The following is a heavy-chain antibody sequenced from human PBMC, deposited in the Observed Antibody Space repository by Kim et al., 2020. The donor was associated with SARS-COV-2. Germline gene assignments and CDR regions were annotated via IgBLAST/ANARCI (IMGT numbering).Heavy chain of an antibody. V-gene: IGHV3-66*01. J-gene: IGHJ4*02. D-gene: IGHD5-18*01. Sequence: ADSGKGKYTISGDNSKNPLYLQMNSLRAEGTAVYYCASLGYSYGPYFDYWGQGTLVTVSS. CDR3: ASLGYSYGPYFDY.